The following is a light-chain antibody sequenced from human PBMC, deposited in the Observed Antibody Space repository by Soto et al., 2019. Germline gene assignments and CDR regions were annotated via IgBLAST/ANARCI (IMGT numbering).Light chain of an antibody. Sequence: EILMTQSPATVSVSPGERATLSCRASQSVSRKLAWYQHKPGQAHRLLINDASRRATGIQDRFSGSGSGADFTLTIRSLEPEDFAVYYCKQRSSWPITFGQGTRLEIK. V-gene: IGKV3-11*01. J-gene: IGKJ5*01. CDR1: QSVSRK. CDR2: DAS. CDR3: KQRSSWPIT.